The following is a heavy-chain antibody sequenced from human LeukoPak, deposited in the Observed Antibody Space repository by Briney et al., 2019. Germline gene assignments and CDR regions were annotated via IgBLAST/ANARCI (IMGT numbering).Heavy chain of an antibody. CDR1: GDSISSTSYF. D-gene: IGHD2-15*01. CDR2: IYYSGTT. J-gene: IGHJ4*02. CDR3: ARHKCSGIYCPFDY. V-gene: IGHV4-39*01. Sequence: SETLSLTCTVSGDSISSTSYFWGWIRQPPGKGLEWIGTIYYSGTTYDNPSLKSRVTVSVDTSKNQFSLKLSSVSASDTAVYYCARHKCSGIYCPFDYWGQGTLVTVSS.